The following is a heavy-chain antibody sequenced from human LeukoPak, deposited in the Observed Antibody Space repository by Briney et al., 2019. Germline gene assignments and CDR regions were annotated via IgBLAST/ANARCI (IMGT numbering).Heavy chain of an antibody. D-gene: IGHD3-16*02. CDR1: GYTFTANH. V-gene: IGHV1-2*02. CDR3: AREADIVSFDL. Sequence: ASVKISCKASGYTFTANHVHWVRQAPGQGLEWMGWNDPNSGGTKYAQKFQDRVAMTSDTSISTAYMELSGLRSDDTAVYFCAREADIVSFDLWGRGTRVTVSS. CDR2: NDPNSGGT. J-gene: IGHJ2*01.